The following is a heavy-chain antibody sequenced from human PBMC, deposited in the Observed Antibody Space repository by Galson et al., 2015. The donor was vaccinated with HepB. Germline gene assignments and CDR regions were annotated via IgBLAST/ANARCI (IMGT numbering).Heavy chain of an antibody. CDR2: INAGNGNT. Sequence: SVKVSCKASGYTFTSYAMHWVRQAPGQRLEWMGWINAGNGNTKYSQKFQGRVTITRDTSASTAYMELSSLRSEDTAVYYCASEGWRKKWFDPWGQGTLVTVSS. CDR1: GYTFTSYA. V-gene: IGHV1-3*01. CDR3: ASEGWRKKWFDP. J-gene: IGHJ5*02. D-gene: IGHD2-15*01.